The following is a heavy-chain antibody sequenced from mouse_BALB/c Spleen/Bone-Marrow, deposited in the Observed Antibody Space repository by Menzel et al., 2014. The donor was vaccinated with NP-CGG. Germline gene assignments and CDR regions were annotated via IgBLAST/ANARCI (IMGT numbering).Heavy chain of an antibody. V-gene: IGHV5-17*02. J-gene: IGHJ1*01. CDR2: ISRGSSTI. CDR3: ARRGSNHWYFDV. CDR1: GFTFSSFG. D-gene: IGHD1-1*01. Sequence: EVQLVESGGGLVQPGGPRKLSCAASGFTFSSFGMHWVRQAPEKGLEWVAYISRGSSTIYYADTVKGRFTISRDNPKNNLFQQMTSLRSEDTAKYYCARRGSNHWYFDVWGAGTTVTVSS.